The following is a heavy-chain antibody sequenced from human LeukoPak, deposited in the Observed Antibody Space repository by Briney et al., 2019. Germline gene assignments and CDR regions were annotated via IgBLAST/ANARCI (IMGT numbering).Heavy chain of an antibody. Sequence: ASVKVSCKASGYIFTSYNMHWVRQAPGQGLEWMGIINPSGGSTNYAQKFQGRVTMTRDMSTSTVYMELSSLRSEDTAVYYCARGGGSSWYDLFDHWGQGTLVTVSS. D-gene: IGHD6-13*01. CDR3: ARGGGSSWYDLFDH. CDR2: INPSGGST. V-gene: IGHV1-46*01. CDR1: GYIFTSYN. J-gene: IGHJ4*02.